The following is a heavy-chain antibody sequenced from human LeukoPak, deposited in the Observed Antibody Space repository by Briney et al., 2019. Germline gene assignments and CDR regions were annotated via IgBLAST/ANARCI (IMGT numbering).Heavy chain of an antibody. CDR1: GYSFTSYW. Sequence: GESLKISCKGSGYSFTSYWIGWVRQAPGKGLEWVSFISSSSEYIYYANSVKGRFTISRDNAKNSLYLQVNSLRAEDTAVYYCARVQTPYYGGDEIGYWGQGTLVTVSS. V-gene: IGHV3-21*01. D-gene: IGHD2-21*01. J-gene: IGHJ4*02. CDR3: ARVQTPYYGGDEIGY. CDR2: ISSSSEYI.